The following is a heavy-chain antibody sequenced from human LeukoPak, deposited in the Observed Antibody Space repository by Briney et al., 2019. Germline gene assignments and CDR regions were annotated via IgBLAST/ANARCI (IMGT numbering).Heavy chain of an antibody. V-gene: IGHV5-51*01. D-gene: IGHD1-7*01. J-gene: IGHJ6*03. CDR3: ARQRLGLAGTPDSYYYYYMDV. CDR2: IYPGDSDT. CDR1: GYRFTNDW. Sequence: GESLKISCKSSGYRFTNDWIGWVRQMPGKGLEWMGIIYPGDSDTRYSPSFQGQVTISVDKSTSTAYLQWSSLEASDTAIYYCARQRLGLAGTPDSYYYYYMDVWGKGTTVTISS.